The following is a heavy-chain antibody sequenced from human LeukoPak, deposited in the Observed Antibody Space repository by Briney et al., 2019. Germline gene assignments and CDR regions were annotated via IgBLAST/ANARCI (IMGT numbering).Heavy chain of an antibody. CDR3: AKNRLVAGYDILTGNVY. J-gene: IGHJ4*02. Sequence: GASLRLSCAASGFTFSSYAMSWVRQAPGKGLEWVSAISGSGGSTYYADSVKGRFTISRDDSKNTLYLQMSSLRAEDTAVYYCAKNRLVAGYDILTGNVYWGQGTLVTVSS. CDR1: GFTFSSYA. V-gene: IGHV3-23*01. CDR2: ISGSGGST. D-gene: IGHD3-9*01.